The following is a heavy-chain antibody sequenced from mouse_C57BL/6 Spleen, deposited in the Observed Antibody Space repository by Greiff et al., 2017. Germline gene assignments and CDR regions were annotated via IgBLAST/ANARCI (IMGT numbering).Heavy chain of an antibody. Sequence: DVKLQESGGGLVQPGGSMKLSCVASGFTFSNYWMNWVRQSPEKGLEWVAQIRLKSDNYATHYAESVKGRFTISRDDSKSSVYLQMNNLRAEDTGIYYCTESSNSWYFDVWGTGTTVTVSS. D-gene: IGHD2-5*01. J-gene: IGHJ1*03. CDR1: GFTFSNYW. CDR2: IRLKSDNYAT. CDR3: TESSNSWYFDV. V-gene: IGHV6-3*01.